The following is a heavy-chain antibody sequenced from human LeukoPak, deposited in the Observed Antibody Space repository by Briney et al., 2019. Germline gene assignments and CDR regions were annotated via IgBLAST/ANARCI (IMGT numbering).Heavy chain of an antibody. V-gene: IGHV1-69*06. CDR2: IIPIFGTA. Sequence: ASVKVSCKASGGTFSSYAISWVRQAPGQGLEWMGGIIPIFGTANYAQKFQGRVTITADKSTSTAYMELSSLRSEDTAVYYCARGAIRSSGWYEDAFDIWGQGTMVTVSS. CDR1: GGTFSSYA. J-gene: IGHJ3*02. D-gene: IGHD6-19*01. CDR3: ARGAIRSSGWYEDAFDI.